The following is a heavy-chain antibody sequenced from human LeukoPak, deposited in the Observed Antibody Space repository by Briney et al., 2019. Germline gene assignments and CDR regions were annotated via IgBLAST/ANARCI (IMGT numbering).Heavy chain of an antibody. CDR3: ARWGALWTFDY. V-gene: IGHV4-59*01. D-gene: IGHD3-10*01. Sequence: PSETLSLTCTISGGSISSYFWTWIRQSPGRGLDWIAYIYYSGSTNYNPSLKSRVTISVDTSKNQFSLKLSSVTAADTAVYYCARWGALWTFDYWGQGTLVTVSS. J-gene: IGHJ4*02. CDR1: GGSISSYF. CDR2: IYYSGST.